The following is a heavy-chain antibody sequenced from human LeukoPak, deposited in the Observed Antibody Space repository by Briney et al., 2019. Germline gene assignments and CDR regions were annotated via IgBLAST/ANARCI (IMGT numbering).Heavy chain of an antibody. Sequence: SETLSLTCTVSGGSISSYYWSWIRQPAGKGLECIGRIYTSGSTNYNPSLKSRVTMSVDTSKDQFSLKLSSVTAADTAVYYCARGQYDYYGSGSLPGYMDVWGKGTTVTVSS. CDR3: ARGQYDYYGSGSLPGYMDV. CDR2: IYTSGST. V-gene: IGHV4-4*07. J-gene: IGHJ6*03. CDR1: GGSISSYY. D-gene: IGHD3-10*01.